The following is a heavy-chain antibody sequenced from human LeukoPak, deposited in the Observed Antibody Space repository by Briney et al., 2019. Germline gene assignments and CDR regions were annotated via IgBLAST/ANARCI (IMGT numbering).Heavy chain of an antibody. CDR3: ARVLGSGWYMDYFDY. Sequence: GASVKVSCKASGYTFTSYAMHWVRQAPGQRLEWMGWINAGNGNTKYSQKFQGRVTITRDTSASTAYMELSRLRSEDTAVYYCARVLGSGWYMDYFDYWRQGTLVTVSS. V-gene: IGHV1-3*01. CDR1: GYTFTSYA. J-gene: IGHJ4*02. CDR2: INAGNGNT. D-gene: IGHD6-19*01.